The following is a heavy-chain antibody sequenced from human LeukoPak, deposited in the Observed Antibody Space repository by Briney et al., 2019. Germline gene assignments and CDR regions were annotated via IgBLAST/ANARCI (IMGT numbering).Heavy chain of an antibody. CDR2: ISYDGSNK. CDR1: GFTFSSYA. Sequence: PGGSLRLSCAASGFTFSSYAKHWVRQAPGQGLERVAVISYDGSNKYYADSAKGRLTTSRDNSKNTLYLQMNSLRAEDTAAYYCAREEPSYRSSWGPFDYWGQGTRVTVSS. CDR3: AREEPSYRSSWGPFDY. J-gene: IGHJ4*02. V-gene: IGHV3-30*04. D-gene: IGHD6-13*01.